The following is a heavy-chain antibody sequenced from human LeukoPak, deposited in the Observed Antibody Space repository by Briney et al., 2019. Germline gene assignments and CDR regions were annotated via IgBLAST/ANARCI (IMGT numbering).Heavy chain of an antibody. CDR1: GFTFNTFN. CDR2: ITSGGDYK. CDR3: ARGHYDVLAASYKWTPDY. Sequence: GGSLRLPCAASGFTFNTFNMNWVRQAPGKGLEWVSSITSGGDYKYYADSVKGRFTTSRDNAKNSLSLQLNSLRVEDTAVYYCARGHYDVLAASYKWTPDYWGQGTLVTVSS. J-gene: IGHJ4*02. V-gene: IGHV3-21*01. D-gene: IGHD3-9*01.